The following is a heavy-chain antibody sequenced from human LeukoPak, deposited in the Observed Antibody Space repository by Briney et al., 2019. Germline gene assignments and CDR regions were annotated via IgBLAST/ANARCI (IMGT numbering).Heavy chain of an antibody. CDR1: GGSISSSDYY. CDR2: LSYSGST. J-gene: IGHJ6*03. Sequence: PSETLSLTCTVSGGSISSSDYYWGWIRQSPGRVLEWIGRLSYSGSTYYNPSLKSRVTISVDTSKNHFSLRLSSVTAADTAVYYCARLTHSYYSDTSGYYPYYYMDVWGKGTTVTVSS. V-gene: IGHV4-39*02. CDR3: ARLTHSYYSDTSGYYPYYYMDV. D-gene: IGHD3-22*01.